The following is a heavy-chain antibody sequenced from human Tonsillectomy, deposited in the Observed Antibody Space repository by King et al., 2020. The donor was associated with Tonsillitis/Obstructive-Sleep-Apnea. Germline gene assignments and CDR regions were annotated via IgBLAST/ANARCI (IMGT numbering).Heavy chain of an antibody. J-gene: IGHJ3*02. CDR3: VKDRNTFGTDAFHI. CDR1: GFTFDDYA. V-gene: IGHV3-9*01. Sequence: VQLVESGGGLVQPGRSLRLSCAASGFTFDDYAMHWVRQAPGKGLEWVSGISWNSDSIGYADSVRGRFTVSRDNAKNSLYLQMNSLRAEDTALYYCVKDRNTFGTDAFHIWGQGTMVTV. D-gene: IGHD6-13*01. CDR2: ISWNSDSI.